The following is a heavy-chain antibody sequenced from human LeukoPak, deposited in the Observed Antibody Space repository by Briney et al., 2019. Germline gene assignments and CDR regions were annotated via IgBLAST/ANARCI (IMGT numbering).Heavy chain of an antibody. D-gene: IGHD2-15*01. J-gene: IGHJ6*03. Sequence: GGSLTLSCAASGFIFSSYAMHWVRQAPGKGLEWVAFIRYDGNNRYNADSVKGRFTISRDNSKNTLYLQMNSLRVEDTALYYCAKDQVVPNYYYMDVWGKGTTVTVSS. CDR1: GFIFSSYA. CDR3: AKDQVVPNYYYMDV. CDR2: IRYDGNNR. V-gene: IGHV3-30*02.